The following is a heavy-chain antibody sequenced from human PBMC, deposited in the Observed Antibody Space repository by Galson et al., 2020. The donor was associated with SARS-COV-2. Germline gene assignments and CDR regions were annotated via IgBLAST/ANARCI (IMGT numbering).Heavy chain of an antibody. V-gene: IGHV4-61*02. CDR1: GGSISSGSYY. CDR3: ARGPYCTNGVCPGHWFDP. CDR2: IYTSGST. D-gene: IGHD2-8*01. J-gene: IGHJ5*02. Sequence: SETLSLTCTVSGGSISSGSYYWSWIRQPAGKGLEWIGRIYTSGSTNYNPSLKSRVTISVDTSKNQFSLKLSSVTAADTAVYYCARGPYCTNGVCPGHWFDPWGQGPLVTVSS.